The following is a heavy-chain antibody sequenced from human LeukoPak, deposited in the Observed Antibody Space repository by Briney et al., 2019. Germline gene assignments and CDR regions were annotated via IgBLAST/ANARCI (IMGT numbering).Heavy chain of an antibody. Sequence: GGSLRLSCAASGFTFNSYAMSWVRQSPGKGLEWVSAFSGSGGSTYYADSVKGRFTISRNNSKNTLYLQMHSLRGEDTAVYYCAKLMAGYSSSWYGDYYYYYGMDVWGQGTTVTVSS. J-gene: IGHJ6*02. CDR2: FSGSGGST. CDR3: AKLMAGYSSSWYGDYYYYYGMDV. V-gene: IGHV3-23*01. CDR1: GFTFNSYA. D-gene: IGHD6-13*01.